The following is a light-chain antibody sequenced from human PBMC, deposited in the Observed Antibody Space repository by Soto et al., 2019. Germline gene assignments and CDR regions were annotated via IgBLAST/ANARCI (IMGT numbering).Light chain of an antibody. J-gene: IGLJ2*01. V-gene: IGLV2-14*01. CDR1: SSDVGGYNY. CDR2: DVS. Sequence: QSVLTQPASVSGSPGQSITISCTRTSSDVGGYNYVSWYQQHPGKAPKLMIYDVSNRPSGVSNRFSGSKSGNTASLTISGLQAEDEADYYCSSYTSSSTLEVVFGGGTKVTVL. CDR3: SSYTSSSTLEVV.